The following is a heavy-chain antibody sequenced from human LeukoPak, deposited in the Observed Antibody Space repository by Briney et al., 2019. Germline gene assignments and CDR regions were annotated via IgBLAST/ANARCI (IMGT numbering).Heavy chain of an antibody. CDR2: INHSGST. CDR3: ARSTIAAARGGDFDY. CDR1: GGSFSGYY. J-gene: IGHJ4*02. V-gene: IGHV4-34*01. Sequence: PSETLSLTCAVYGGSFSGYYWSWIRQPPGKGLEWIGEINHSGSTNYNPSLKSRVTISVDTSKNQFSLKLSSVTAADTAVYYCARSTIAAARGGDFDYWGQGTLVTVSS. D-gene: IGHD6-13*01.